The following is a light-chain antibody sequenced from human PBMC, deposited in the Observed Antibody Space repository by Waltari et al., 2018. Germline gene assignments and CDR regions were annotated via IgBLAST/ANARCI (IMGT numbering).Light chain of an antibody. CDR1: QSLFSTSNSKTY. Sequence: DIVMTQSPDFLAVSLGERATINCKSSQSLFSTSNSKTYITWSQPKPGPPPKLLIYWAATRGSGVPDRFSGSGSGTDFTLTISSLQAEDVAVYYCHHYYIPPLTFGQGTRLEIK. J-gene: IGKJ5*01. V-gene: IGKV4-1*01. CDR2: WAA. CDR3: HHYYIPPLT.